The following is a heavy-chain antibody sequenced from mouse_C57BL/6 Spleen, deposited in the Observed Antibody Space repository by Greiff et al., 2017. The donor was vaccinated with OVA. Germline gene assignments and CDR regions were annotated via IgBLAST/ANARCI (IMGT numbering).Heavy chain of an antibody. CDR2: ISGGGGNT. D-gene: IGHD1-1*01. J-gene: IGHJ4*01. CDR3: ARDTGYYAMDY. V-gene: IGHV5-9*01. Sequence: DVKLVESGGGLVKPGGSLKLSCAASGFTFSSYTMSWVRQTPEKRLEWVATISGGGGNTYYPDSVKGRFTISRDNAKNTLYLQMSSLRSEDTALYYCARDTGYYAMDYWGQGTSVTVSS. CDR1: GFTFSSYT.